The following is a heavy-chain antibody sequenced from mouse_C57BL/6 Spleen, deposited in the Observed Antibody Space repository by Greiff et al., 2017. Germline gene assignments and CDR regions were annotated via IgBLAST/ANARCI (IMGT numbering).Heavy chain of an antibody. CDR3: ARHPRLTHYFDY. Sequence: DVMLVESGGGLVKPGGSLKLSCAASGFTFSSYTMSWVRQTPEKRLEWVATISGGGGHTYYPDSVKGRFTISRDNAKNTLYLQMSSLRSEDTALYYCARHPRLTHYFDYWGQGTTLTVSS. CDR1: GFTFSSYT. CDR2: ISGGGGHT. J-gene: IGHJ2*01. V-gene: IGHV5-9*01.